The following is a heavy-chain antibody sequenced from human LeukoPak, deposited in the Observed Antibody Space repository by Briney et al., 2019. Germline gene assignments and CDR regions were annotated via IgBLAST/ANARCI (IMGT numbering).Heavy chain of an antibody. CDR3: ARDPYYDSSGYAPPMDV. CDR1: GFTFTTFA. D-gene: IGHD3-22*01. J-gene: IGHJ6*02. CDR2: ISRSGGST. Sequence: GGSLRLPCAASGFTFTTFAMSWVRQAPGKGLEWVSGISRSGGSTYHADSVKGRFTISRDNSKNTLSLQMNSLRVEDTAVYYCARDPYYDSSGYAPPMDVWGQGITVTVSS. V-gene: IGHV3-23*01.